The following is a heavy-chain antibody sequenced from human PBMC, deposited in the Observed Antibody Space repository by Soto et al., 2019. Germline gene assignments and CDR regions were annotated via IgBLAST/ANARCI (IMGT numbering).Heavy chain of an antibody. CDR3: ASERTRGYSYGLYYYGMDV. J-gene: IGHJ6*02. CDR2: INHSGST. CDR1: GGSFSGYY. D-gene: IGHD5-18*01. V-gene: IGHV4-34*01. Sequence: SETLSLTCAVYGGSFSGYYWSWIRQPPGKGLEWIGEINHSGSTNYNPSLKSRVTISVDTSKNQFSLKLSSVTAADTAVYYCASERTRGYSYGLYYYGMDVWGQGTTVTVSS.